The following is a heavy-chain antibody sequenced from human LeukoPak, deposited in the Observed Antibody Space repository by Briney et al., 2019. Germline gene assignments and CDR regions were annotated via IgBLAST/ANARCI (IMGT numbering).Heavy chain of an antibody. CDR2: IYYSGST. CDR3: ARDNGEKQFDY. D-gene: IGHD3-10*01. CDR1: GGSISSYY. Sequence: SETLSLTCTVSGGSISSYYWSWIRQPPGKGLEWIGYIYYSGSTNYNPSLKSRVTISVDTSKNQFSLKLSSVTAADTAVYYCARDNGEKQFDYWGQETLVTVSS. J-gene: IGHJ4*02. V-gene: IGHV4-59*01.